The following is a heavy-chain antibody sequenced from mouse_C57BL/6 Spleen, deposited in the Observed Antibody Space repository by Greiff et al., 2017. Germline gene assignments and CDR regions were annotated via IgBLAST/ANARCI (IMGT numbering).Heavy chain of an antibody. CDR1: GYAFSSYW. Sequence: QVQLQQSGAELVKPGASVKISCKASGYAFSSYWMNWVKQRPGKGLEWIGQIYPGDGDTNSNGKCKVKATLTADKSSSTAYMQLSILISEVSAVYFCARSGDYGSSPYWYCDVWGTGTTVTVSS. V-gene: IGHV1-80*01. CDR3: ARSGDYGSSPYWYCDV. D-gene: IGHD1-1*01. CDR2: IYPGDGDT. J-gene: IGHJ1*03.